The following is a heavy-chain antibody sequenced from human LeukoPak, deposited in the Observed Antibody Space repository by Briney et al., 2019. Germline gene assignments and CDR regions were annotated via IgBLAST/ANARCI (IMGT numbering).Heavy chain of an antibody. J-gene: IGHJ4*02. Sequence: SETLSLTCTVSGGSISSYYWSWIRQPPGKGLEWIGYIYYSGSTNYNPSLKSRVTISVDTSKNQFSLKLSSVTAADTAVYHCARVWFGVTGFDYWGQGTLVTVSS. CDR2: IYYSGST. CDR1: GGSISSYY. V-gene: IGHV4-59*01. CDR3: ARVWFGVTGFDY. D-gene: IGHD3-10*01.